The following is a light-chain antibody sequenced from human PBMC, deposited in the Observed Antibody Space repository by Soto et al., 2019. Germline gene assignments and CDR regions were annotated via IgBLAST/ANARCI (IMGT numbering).Light chain of an antibody. J-gene: IGKJ4*01. Sequence: DIQMTQSPSTLSASVGDRVTITCRASQSVSSGLAWYQHKPGKAPNLLIYKASSLESGVPSRFSGSESGTEFTLTISSLQPDDFATYFCQQYHTCPPTFGGGTKVGIK. V-gene: IGKV1-5*03. CDR1: QSVSSG. CDR3: QQYHTCPPT. CDR2: KAS.